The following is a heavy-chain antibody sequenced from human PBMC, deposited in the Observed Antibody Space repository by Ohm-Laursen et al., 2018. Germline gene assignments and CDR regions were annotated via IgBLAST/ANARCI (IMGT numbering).Heavy chain of an antibody. Sequence: VASVKVSCKASGYTFSSYDIIWVRQASGQGPEWMGWMNPNSHNTGYARKFRGRVSVTSDSSISTAYMELYSLTSEDTATYYCARAVRYQLLSDPWGQGTLVTVSS. D-gene: IGHD4-23*01. CDR1: GYTFSSYD. V-gene: IGHV1-8*01. CDR2: MNPNSHNT. J-gene: IGHJ5*02. CDR3: ARAVRYQLLSDP.